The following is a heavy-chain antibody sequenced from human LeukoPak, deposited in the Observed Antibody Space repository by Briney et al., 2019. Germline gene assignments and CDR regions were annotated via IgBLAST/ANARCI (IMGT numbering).Heavy chain of an antibody. D-gene: IGHD2-15*01. J-gene: IGHJ4*02. CDR3: AKGIDVVVVAATPDY. CDR2: ISGSGGST. V-gene: IGHV3-23*01. Sequence: GGXLRLSRAASGFTFSSYAMSWVRQAPGKGLEWASAISGSGGSTYYADSVKGRFTISRDNSKNTLYLQMNSLRAEDTAVYYCAKGIDVVVVAATPDYWGQGTLVTVSS. CDR1: GFTFSSYA.